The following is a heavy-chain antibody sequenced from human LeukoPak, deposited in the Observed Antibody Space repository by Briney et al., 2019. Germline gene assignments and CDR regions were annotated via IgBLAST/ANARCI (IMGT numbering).Heavy chain of an antibody. V-gene: IGHV3-30-3*01. J-gene: IGHJ4*02. D-gene: IGHD4-11*01. CDR1: GFTFSSYA. CDR2: ISYDGSNK. Sequence: GGSLRLSYAASGFTFSSYAMHWVRQAPGKGLEWVAVISYDGSNKYYADSVKGRFTISRDNSKNTLYLQMNSLRAEDTAVYYCARGLTVTTYRFDYWGQGTLVTVSS. CDR3: ARGLTVTTYRFDY.